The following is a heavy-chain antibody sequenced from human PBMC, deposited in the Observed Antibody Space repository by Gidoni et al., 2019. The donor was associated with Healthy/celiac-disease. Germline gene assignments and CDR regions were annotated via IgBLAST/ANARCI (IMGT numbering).Heavy chain of an antibody. D-gene: IGHD3-22*01. CDR1: GYTLTEFS. J-gene: IGHJ5*02. CDR3: ATVPYASSAGRSYNWFDP. CDR2: FDTEDGET. Sequence: QVQLVQSGAEVKKPGASAKVFCKVSGYTLTEFSLHWVRQAPGKGLEWMGGFDTEDGETIYAQKFQGRVTMTEDTSTDTAYMELSSLRSENTAVYYCATVPYASSAGRSYNWFDPWGQGTLVTVSS. V-gene: IGHV1-24*01.